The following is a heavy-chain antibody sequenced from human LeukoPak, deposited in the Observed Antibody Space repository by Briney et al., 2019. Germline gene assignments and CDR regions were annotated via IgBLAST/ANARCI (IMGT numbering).Heavy chain of an antibody. CDR3: ARDGYGNWFDP. V-gene: IGHV1-46*01. Sequence: EASVKVSCKASGYTFTSYYMHWVRQAPGQGLEWKGIINPSGGSTSYAQKFQGRVTMTRDTSTSTVYMELSSLRSEDTAVYYCARDGYGNWFDPWGQGTLVTVSS. CDR1: GYTFTSYY. J-gene: IGHJ5*02. CDR2: INPSGGST. D-gene: IGHD5-18*01.